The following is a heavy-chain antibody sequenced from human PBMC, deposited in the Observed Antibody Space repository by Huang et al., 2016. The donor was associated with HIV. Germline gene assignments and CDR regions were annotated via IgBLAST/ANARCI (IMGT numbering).Heavy chain of an antibody. D-gene: IGHD3-22*01. V-gene: IGHV1-18*01. CDR2: ISAYKGNT. J-gene: IGHJ3*02. CDR3: ARDPRYYYDTSGYPPDAFDI. Sequence: QVQLVQSGAEVKKPGASVKVSCKASGYTFTRYGISWVRQASGQGLEWTGWISAYKGNTKDAQKLQCRVTMTTDTSTTTAYIELRSLRSDDTAEYYCARDPRYYYDTSGYPPDAFDIWGQGTMVTVSS. CDR1: GYTFTRYG.